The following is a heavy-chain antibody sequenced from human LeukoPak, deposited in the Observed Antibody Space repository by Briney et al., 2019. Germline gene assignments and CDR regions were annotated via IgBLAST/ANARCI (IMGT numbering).Heavy chain of an antibody. Sequence: ASVKVSCKASGYTFTSYDINWVRQATGQGLEWMGWMNPNSGNTGYAQKFQGRVTMTRNTSISTAYMELSSLRAEDTALYYCAKDRSLLWFGGDAFDIWGQGTMVTVSS. D-gene: IGHD3-10*01. J-gene: IGHJ3*02. CDR1: GYTFTSYD. CDR3: AKDRSLLWFGGDAFDI. CDR2: MNPNSGNT. V-gene: IGHV1-8*01.